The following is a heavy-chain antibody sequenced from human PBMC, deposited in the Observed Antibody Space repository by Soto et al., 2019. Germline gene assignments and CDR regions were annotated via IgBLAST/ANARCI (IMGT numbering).Heavy chain of an antibody. D-gene: IGHD6-6*01. CDR2: IYNSGNT. V-gene: IGHV4-31*02. Sequence: SETLSLTCTVSGGSIRSGGYYWSWIRQHPGKGLEWIGSIYNSGNTYYNPSLKSRLTISVDTSKSQFSLKLTSVTAADTAVYYCASVIAARHSHYYFGMDVWGQGTTVTVSS. CDR1: GGSIRSGGYY. J-gene: IGHJ6*02. CDR3: ASVIAARHSHYYFGMDV.